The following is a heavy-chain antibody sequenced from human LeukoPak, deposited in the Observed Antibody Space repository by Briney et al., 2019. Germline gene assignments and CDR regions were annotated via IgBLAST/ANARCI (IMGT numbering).Heavy chain of an antibody. D-gene: IGHD3-22*01. CDR3: ARQGYYYDTMRGFDI. CDR2: INHSGST. Sequence: PSETLSLTCAVYGGSFSGYYWSWIRQPPGKGLEWIGEINHSGSTNYNPSLKSRVTISVDTSKNQFSLKLSSVTAADTAVYYCARQGYYYDTMRGFDIWGQGTMVTVSS. V-gene: IGHV4-34*01. CDR1: GGSFSGYY. J-gene: IGHJ3*02.